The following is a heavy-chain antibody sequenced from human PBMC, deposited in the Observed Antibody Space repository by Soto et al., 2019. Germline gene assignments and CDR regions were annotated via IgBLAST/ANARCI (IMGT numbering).Heavy chain of an antibody. D-gene: IGHD6-13*01. V-gene: IGHV4-39*01. Sequence: QLQLQESGPGLVKPSETLSLSCTVSGGSITSSFYWGWIRQPPGKGLEWIGSIYGTGNTYYNPSLMGRVTISADTSKNQFSLILISVTAADTAVYYCRSSSRYSTDVWGQGATVTVSS. J-gene: IGHJ6*02. CDR3: RSSSRYSTDV. CDR2: IYGTGNT. CDR1: GGSITSSFY.